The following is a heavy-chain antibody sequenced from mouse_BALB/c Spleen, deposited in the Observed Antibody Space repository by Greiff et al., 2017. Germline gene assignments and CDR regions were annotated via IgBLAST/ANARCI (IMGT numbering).Heavy chain of an antibody. V-gene: IGHV5-4*02. J-gene: IGHJ4*01. Sequence: EVQLMESGGGLVKPGGSLKLSCAASGFTFSDYYMYWVRQTPEKRLEWVATISDGGSYTYYPDSVKGRFTISRDNAKNNLYLQMSSLKSEDTAMYYCARYGKGAMDYWGQGTSVTVSS. D-gene: IGHD2-10*02. CDR2: ISDGGSYT. CDR3: ARYGKGAMDY. CDR1: GFTFSDYY.